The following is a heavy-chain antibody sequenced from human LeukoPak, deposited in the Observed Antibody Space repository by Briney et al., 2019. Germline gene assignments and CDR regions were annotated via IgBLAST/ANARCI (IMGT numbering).Heavy chain of an antibody. CDR2: ISSHSSTI. CDR1: GFTFSSYS. Sequence: GGSLRLSCAASGFTFSSYSMNWVRQAPGKGLEWVSFISSHSSTIYYADSVKGRFTISRDNAKNSLYLQMNSLRDDDTAVYYCARGAIAAAGTYYFDYWGQGTLVTVSS. V-gene: IGHV3-48*02. D-gene: IGHD6-13*01. CDR3: ARGAIAAAGTYYFDY. J-gene: IGHJ4*02.